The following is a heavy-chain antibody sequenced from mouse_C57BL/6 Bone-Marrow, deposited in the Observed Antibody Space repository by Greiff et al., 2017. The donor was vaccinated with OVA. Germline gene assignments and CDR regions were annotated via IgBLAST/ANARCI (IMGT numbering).Heavy chain of an antibody. J-gene: IGHJ1*03. D-gene: IGHD1-1*01. CDR3: ARYDSQYYGSGLDV. V-gene: IGHV3-8*01. CDR2: ISYSGST. Sequence: EVKVVESGPGLAKPSQTLSLTCSVTGYSITSDYWNWIRKFPGNKLEYMGYISYSGSTYYNPSLKSRISITRDTSKNQYYLQLNSVTTEDTATYYCARYDSQYYGSGLDVWGTGTTVTVSS. CDR1: GYSITSDY.